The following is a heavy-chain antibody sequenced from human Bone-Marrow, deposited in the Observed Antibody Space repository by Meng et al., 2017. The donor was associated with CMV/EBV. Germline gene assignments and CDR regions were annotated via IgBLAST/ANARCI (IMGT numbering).Heavy chain of an antibody. CDR3: ARGTNKYDSSGYFVDY. J-gene: IGHJ4*02. Sequence: SVKVSCKASGGTFSSYAISWVRQAPGQGLEWMGGIIPIFGTANYAQKFQGRVTITTDESTSTAYMELSSLRSEDTAVYYCARGTNKYDSSGYFVDYWGQGTLVTVSS. CDR1: GGTFSSYA. CDR2: IIPIFGTA. D-gene: IGHD3-22*01. V-gene: IGHV1-69*05.